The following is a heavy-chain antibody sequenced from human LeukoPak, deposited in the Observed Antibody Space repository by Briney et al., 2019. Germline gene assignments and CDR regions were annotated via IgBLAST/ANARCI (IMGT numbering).Heavy chain of an antibody. CDR3: ARDLEGYHYGSGNYPQ. CDR2: INPNSGGT. CDR1: GYTFTGYF. J-gene: IGHJ4*02. Sequence: ASVKVSCKASGYTFTGYFIHWVRQAPGQGLEWMGWINPNSGGTNCAQKFQGRVTMTRDTSISTAYMELSSLTSDDTAVYYCARDLEGYHYGSGNYPQWGQGTLITVSS. V-gene: IGHV1-2*02. D-gene: IGHD3-10*01.